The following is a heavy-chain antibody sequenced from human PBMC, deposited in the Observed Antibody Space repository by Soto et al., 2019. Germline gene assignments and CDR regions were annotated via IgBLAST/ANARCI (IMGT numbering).Heavy chain of an antibody. CDR1: GGYISSSSYY. Sequence: SETLSLTSPVSGGYISSSSYYWGWIRQPPGKGLEWIGSIYYSGSTYYNPSLKSRVTISVDTSKNQFSLKLSSVTAADTAVYYCARTRAVWFDPWGQGTLVTVSS. CDR3: ARTRAVWFDP. D-gene: IGHD6-19*01. J-gene: IGHJ5*02. CDR2: IYYSGST. V-gene: IGHV4-39*01.